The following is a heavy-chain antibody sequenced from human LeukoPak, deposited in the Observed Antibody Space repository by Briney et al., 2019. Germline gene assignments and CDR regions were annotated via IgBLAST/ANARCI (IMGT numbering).Heavy chain of an antibody. D-gene: IGHD1-26*01. Sequence: GGSLRLSCAASGFTFSSYAMHWVRQAPGKGLEWVAVIWYDGGNKYYAESVKGRFTISRDNSKNTLYLQMNSLRAEDTAVYYCARGPYSGSYRATTGPDYWGQGTLVTVSS. CDR1: GFTFSSYA. CDR2: IWYDGGNK. J-gene: IGHJ4*02. CDR3: ARGPYSGSYRATTGPDY. V-gene: IGHV3-33*08.